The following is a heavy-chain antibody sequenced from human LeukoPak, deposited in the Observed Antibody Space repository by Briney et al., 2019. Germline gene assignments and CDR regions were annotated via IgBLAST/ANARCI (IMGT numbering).Heavy chain of an antibody. CDR3: AKAISSAFYYYGMDV. CDR2: ISGSGDTT. Sequence: PGGSLRLSCAASGFTFNNDAMNWVRQAPGKGLEWVSSISGSGDTTYYADSVKGRFTISRDNFKNTLYLQMNYLRAADTAIYYCAKAISSAFYYYGMDVWGQGTTVSVSS. CDR1: GFTFNNDA. J-gene: IGHJ6*02. D-gene: IGHD6-19*01. V-gene: IGHV3-23*01.